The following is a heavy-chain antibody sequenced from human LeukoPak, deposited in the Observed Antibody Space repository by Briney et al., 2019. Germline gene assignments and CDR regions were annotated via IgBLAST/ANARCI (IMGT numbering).Heavy chain of an antibody. V-gene: IGHV3-30*18. D-gene: IGHD4-17*01. J-gene: IGHJ4*02. Sequence: GGSLRLSCAASGFSFISYGMHWVRQAPGKGLEWVGVISDDGRNKKYADSVKGRFTISRDNSKDTLYLQMNSLRDEDSAVYYCAKRPSDYGDYVTYFDYWGQGTLITVSS. CDR1: GFSFISYG. CDR2: ISDDGRNK. CDR3: AKRPSDYGDYVTYFDY.